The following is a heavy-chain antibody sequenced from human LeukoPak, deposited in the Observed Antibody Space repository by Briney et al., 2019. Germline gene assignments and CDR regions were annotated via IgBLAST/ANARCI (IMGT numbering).Heavy chain of an antibody. CDR1: GFTFSSYA. J-gene: IGHJ6*02. Sequence: GGSLRLSCAASGFTFSSYAMHWVRQAPGKGLEWVAVISYDGSNKYYADSVKGRFTISRDNSKNALYLQMNSLGAEDTAVYYCARETYGMDVWGQGTTVTVSS. V-gene: IGHV3-30-3*01. CDR3: ARETYGMDV. CDR2: ISYDGSNK.